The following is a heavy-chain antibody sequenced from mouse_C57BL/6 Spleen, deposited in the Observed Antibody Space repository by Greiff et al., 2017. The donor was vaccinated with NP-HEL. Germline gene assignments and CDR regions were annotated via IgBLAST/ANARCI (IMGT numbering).Heavy chain of an antibody. CDR3: ARGGPYPGHAMDY. V-gene: IGHV3-1*01. CDR2: KSYSGST. J-gene: IGHJ4*01. CDR1: GYSITSGYD. D-gene: IGHD2-10*01. Sequence: EVKLVESGPGMVKPSQSLSLTCTVTGYSITSGYDWHWIRHFPGNKLEWMGYKSYSGSTNYNPSLKSRISITHDTSKNHFFLKLNSVTTDDTATYYCARGGPYPGHAMDYWGQGTSVTVSS.